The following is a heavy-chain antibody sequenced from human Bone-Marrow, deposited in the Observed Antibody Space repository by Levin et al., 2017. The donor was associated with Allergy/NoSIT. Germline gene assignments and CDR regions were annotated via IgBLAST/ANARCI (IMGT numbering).Heavy chain of an antibody. Sequence: GESLKISCAASGFTFYDYGMSWVRQAPGKGLEWVSGINWNGGSTGYADSVKGRFTISRDNAKNSLYLQMNSLRAEDTALYYCARERITMVRGVHHFDYWGQGTLVTVSS. CDR2: INWNGGST. D-gene: IGHD3-10*01. V-gene: IGHV3-20*04. CDR1: GFTFYDYG. CDR3: ARERITMVRGVHHFDY. J-gene: IGHJ4*02.